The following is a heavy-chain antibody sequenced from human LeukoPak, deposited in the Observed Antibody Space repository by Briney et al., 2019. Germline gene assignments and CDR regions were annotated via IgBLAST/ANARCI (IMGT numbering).Heavy chain of an antibody. Sequence: SETLSLTCTVSGGSISSSSYYWGWIRQPPGKGLEWIGSIYYSGCTYYNPSLKSRVTISVDTSKNQFSLKLSSVTAADTAVYYCARPPSYCSGGSCLNGGAQDAFDIWGQGTMVTVSS. CDR1: GGSISSSSYY. V-gene: IGHV4-39*01. D-gene: IGHD2-15*01. CDR2: IYYSGCT. J-gene: IGHJ3*02. CDR3: ARPPSYCSGGSCLNGGAQDAFDI.